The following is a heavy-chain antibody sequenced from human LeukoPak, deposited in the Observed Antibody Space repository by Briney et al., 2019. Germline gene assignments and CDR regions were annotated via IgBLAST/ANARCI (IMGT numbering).Heavy chain of an antibody. CDR3: ARPAPPYGVVAATDH. Sequence: ASVKVSCKASGYTFTNYGFSWVRQAPGQGLEWMGWISAYNGNTNYAQKLQGRVTMTTDTSTSTAYMELRSLRSDDTAVYYCARPAPPYGVVAATDHWGQGTLVTVSS. V-gene: IGHV1-18*01. CDR2: ISAYNGNT. D-gene: IGHD2-15*01. J-gene: IGHJ4*02. CDR1: GYTFTNYG.